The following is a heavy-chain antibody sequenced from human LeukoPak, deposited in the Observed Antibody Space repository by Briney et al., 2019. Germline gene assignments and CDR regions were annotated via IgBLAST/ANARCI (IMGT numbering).Heavy chain of an antibody. V-gene: IGHV3-23*01. Sequence: GGSPRLSCAASGFTFRRNAMNWVRQAPGKGLEWISAISGSDNNTYYADSVKGRFTISRDNSKNTLYLQMNSLRAEDTAMYYCAKTTSVYGSGDDYSDATNWFDPWGQGTLLTVSS. CDR3: AKTTSVYGSGDDYSDATNWFDP. CDR2: ISGSDNNT. CDR1: GFTFRRNA. J-gene: IGHJ5*02. D-gene: IGHD3-10*01.